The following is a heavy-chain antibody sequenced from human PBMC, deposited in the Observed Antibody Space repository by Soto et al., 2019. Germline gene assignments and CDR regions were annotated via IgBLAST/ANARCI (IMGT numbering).Heavy chain of an antibody. D-gene: IGHD3-10*02. CDR1: GYTFTTYA. J-gene: IGHJ4*02. CDR3: ARGPITMIGYYFDY. CDR2: INAGNGNT. Sequence: QVQLVQSGAEEKKPGASVKVSCKASGYTFTTYAMHWVRQAPGQRLEWMGWINAGNGNTKYSQKFQGRVTITRATSASTAYMELSSLRSEDTAVYYCARGPITMIGYYFDYWGQGTLVTVSS. V-gene: IGHV1-3*05.